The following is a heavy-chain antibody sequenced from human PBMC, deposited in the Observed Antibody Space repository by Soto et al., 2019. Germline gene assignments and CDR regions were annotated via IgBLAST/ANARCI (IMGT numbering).Heavy chain of an antibody. CDR2: IHGGDSDT. CDR3: VRYGGKILDY. V-gene: IGHV5-51*01. Sequence: PGESLKISCQGSGYTFTSYWIGWVRQMPGKGLEWMGRIHGGDSDTSYSPSFQGQVRMSADKSISTAYLHWSSVRASDTAMYYCVRYGGKILDYRGQGSPVTVSS. CDR1: GYTFTSYW. J-gene: IGHJ4*01. D-gene: IGHD2-15*01.